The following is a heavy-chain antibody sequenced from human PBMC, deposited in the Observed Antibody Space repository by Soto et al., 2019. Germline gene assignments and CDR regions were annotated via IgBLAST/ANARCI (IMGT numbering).Heavy chain of an antibody. J-gene: IGHJ4*02. V-gene: IGHV3-33*05. CDR1: GFTFRSYV. D-gene: IGHD3-16*01. CDR3: ARWGTTGGVDV. Sequence: QVQLVESGGGVVQPGTSMRLSCVGSGFTFRSYVIHWVRQAPGKGLEWVALTSYDGSNNFYGDSVKGRFTIARDNSRNTVELQMDSLRLEDTALYYCARWGTTGGVDVWVQGTLVAVSS. CDR2: TSYDGSNN.